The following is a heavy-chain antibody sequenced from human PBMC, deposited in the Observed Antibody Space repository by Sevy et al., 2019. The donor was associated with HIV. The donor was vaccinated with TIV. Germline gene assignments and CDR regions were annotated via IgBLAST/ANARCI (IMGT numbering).Heavy chain of an antibody. CDR3: ARVGVRDYYYGMDV. Sequence: SETLSLTCTVSGGSISSGGYYWSWIRQHPGQGLEWIGYIYYSGSTYYNPSLKSRVTISVDTSKNQFSLKLSSVTAADTAVYYCARVGVRDYYYGMDVWGQGTTVTVSS. J-gene: IGHJ6*02. D-gene: IGHD3-16*01. V-gene: IGHV4-31*03. CDR2: IYYSGST. CDR1: GGSISSGGYY.